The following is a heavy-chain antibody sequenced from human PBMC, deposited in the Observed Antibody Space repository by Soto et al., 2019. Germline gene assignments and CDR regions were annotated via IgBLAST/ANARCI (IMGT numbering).Heavy chain of an antibody. J-gene: IGHJ5*02. CDR3: ARDYRIAVAGPNWFDP. CDR2: ISAYNGNT. Sequence: ASVKVSCKASGYTFTSYGISWVRQAPGQGLEWMGWISAYNGNTNYAQKLQGRVTMTTDTPTSTAYMELRSLRSDDTAVYYCARDYRIAVAGPNWFDPWGQGTLVSVSS. D-gene: IGHD6-19*01. V-gene: IGHV1-18*04. CDR1: GYTFTSYG.